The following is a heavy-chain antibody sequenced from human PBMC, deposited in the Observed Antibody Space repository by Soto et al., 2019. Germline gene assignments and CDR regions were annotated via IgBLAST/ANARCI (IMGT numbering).Heavy chain of an antibody. V-gene: IGHV3-23*01. CDR1: GFTFSSYA. J-gene: IGHJ4*02. CDR2: ISGSGGST. Sequence: GGSLSLSCAASGFTFSSYAMSWVRQAPGKGLEWVSAISGSGGSTYYADSVKGRFTISRDNSKNTLYLQMNSLRAEDTAVYYCAKEGTLIVATIVDYWGQGTLVTGSS. CDR3: AKEGTLIVATIVDY. D-gene: IGHD5-12*01.